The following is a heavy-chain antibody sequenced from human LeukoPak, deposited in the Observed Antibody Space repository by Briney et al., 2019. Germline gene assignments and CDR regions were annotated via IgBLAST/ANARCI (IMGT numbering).Heavy chain of an antibody. CDR2: IIPIFGTA. Sequence: SVNVSCKASGGTFSSYAISWVQQAPGQGLEWMGGIIPIFGTANYAQKFQGRVTITADESTSTAYMELSSLRSEDTAVYYCARAVVAGDSFDYWGQGTLVTVSS. CDR1: GGTFSSYA. J-gene: IGHJ4*02. D-gene: IGHD4-17*01. V-gene: IGHV1-69*01. CDR3: ARAVVAGDSFDY.